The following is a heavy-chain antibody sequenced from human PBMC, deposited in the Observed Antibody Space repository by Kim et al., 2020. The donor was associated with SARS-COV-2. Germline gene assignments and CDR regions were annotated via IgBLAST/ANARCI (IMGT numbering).Heavy chain of an antibody. CDR2: VNQDGTDK. CDR1: EFTFNNYW. CDR3: ATLTRGSGVDV. J-gene: IGHJ6*02. D-gene: IGHD1-1*01. Sequence: GGSLRLSCAASEFTFNNYWMRWVRQAPGKGLECVATVNQDGTDKYYVDSVKGRFNISRDNPKNSLFLQMNSLRVDDTAVYYCATLTRGSGVDVWGRGTT. V-gene: IGHV3-7*03.